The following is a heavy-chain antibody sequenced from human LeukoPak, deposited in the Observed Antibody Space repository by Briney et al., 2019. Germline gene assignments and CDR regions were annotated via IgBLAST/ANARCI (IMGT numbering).Heavy chain of an antibody. CDR2: INPSGGST. J-gene: IGHJ4*02. Sequence: GASVKVSCKASGYTFTSYYMHWVRQAPGQGLEWMGIINPSGGSTSYAQKFQGRVTMTRDTSTSTVYMELSSLRSEDTAVYYCAREVKDLVPAAMGYDYWGQGTLVTVSS. D-gene: IGHD2-2*01. CDR3: AREVKDLVPAAMGYDY. V-gene: IGHV1-46*01. CDR1: GYTFTSYY.